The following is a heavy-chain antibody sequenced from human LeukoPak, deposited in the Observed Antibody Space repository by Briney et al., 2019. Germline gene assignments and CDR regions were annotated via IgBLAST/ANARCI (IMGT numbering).Heavy chain of an antibody. J-gene: IGHJ4*02. Sequence: LPGGSLRLSCAASGFTFISSAMSWVRQAPGKGLEWVSAISGSGGSTYYADSLKGRFTISRDNSKNTLYLQMNSLRAEDTAVYYCANSLGVVTAYFDYWGQGTLVTVSS. CDR3: ANSLGVVTAYFDY. CDR2: ISGSGGST. D-gene: IGHD2-21*02. CDR1: GFTFISSA. V-gene: IGHV3-23*01.